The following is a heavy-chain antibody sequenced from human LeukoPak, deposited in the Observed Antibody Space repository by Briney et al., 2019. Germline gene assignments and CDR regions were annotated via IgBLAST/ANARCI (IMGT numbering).Heavy chain of an antibody. V-gene: IGHV3-21*01. CDR3: ARNCSGGSCYAPGYFDL. J-gene: IGHJ2*01. CDR1: GFIFSSYA. D-gene: IGHD2-15*01. CDR2: ITSSSSYI. Sequence: PGGSLRLSCAASGFIFSSYAMSWVRQAPGKGLEWVSSITSSSSYIYYADSVKGRFTISRDNAKNSLYLQMNSLRAEDTAVYYCARNCSGGSCYAPGYFDLWGRGTLVTVSS.